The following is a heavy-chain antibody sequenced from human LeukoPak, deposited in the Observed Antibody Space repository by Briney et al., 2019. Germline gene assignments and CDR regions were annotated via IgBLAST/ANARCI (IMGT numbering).Heavy chain of an antibody. J-gene: IGHJ4*02. Sequence: ASVKVSCKASGYTFRNYGISWVRQAPGQGLEWMGWMSAYNSNSNYAQKLQGRVTMTEDTSTDTAYMEMSSLRSEDTAVYFCATPGSIIVVVTRGGFDYWGQGTLATVSS. CDR1: GYTFRNYG. V-gene: IGHV1-18*01. CDR2: MSAYNSNS. D-gene: IGHD3-22*01. CDR3: ATPGSIIVVVTRGGFDY.